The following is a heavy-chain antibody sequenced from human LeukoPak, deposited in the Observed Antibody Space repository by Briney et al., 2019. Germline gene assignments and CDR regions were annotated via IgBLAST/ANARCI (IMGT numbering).Heavy chain of an antibody. CDR2: IHPGEYER. CDR3: ARLRWPRGGRSSFDY. V-gene: IGHV5-51*01. J-gene: IGHJ4*02. CDR1: GYRFTSYW. D-gene: IGHD3-10*01. Sequence: GESLKISCKASGYRFTSYWIGWVRQMPGKGLEWMGVIHPGEYERRYSPSFQGQVTISADESITTAYLQWSSLKASDTAMYYCARLRWPRGGRSSFDYWGQGALVTVSS.